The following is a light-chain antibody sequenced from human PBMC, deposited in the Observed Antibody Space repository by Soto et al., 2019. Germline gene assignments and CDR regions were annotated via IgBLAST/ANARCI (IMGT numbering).Light chain of an antibody. CDR2: KAS. CDR3: QPYTRYAEA. V-gene: IGKV1-5*03. J-gene: IGKJ1*01. Sequence: DIQMTQSPSTLSGAVGERVTITCRASQTISSWLAWYQQKPGKAPKLLIYKASTLRSGGPSRVSGIGAGIEFTLTISSLQPDDFAASYCQPYTRYAEAFGQGTKVDIK. CDR1: QTISSW.